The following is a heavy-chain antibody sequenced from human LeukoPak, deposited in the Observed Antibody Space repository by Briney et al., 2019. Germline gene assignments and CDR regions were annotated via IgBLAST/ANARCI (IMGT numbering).Heavy chain of an antibody. V-gene: IGHV3-23*01. CDR2: ISGSGGST. J-gene: IGHJ4*02. CDR3: AKPAKYCSSTSCYAGHFDY. Sequence: GGSLRLSCAASGFTFSSYAMSWVRQAPGKGLEWVSAISGSGGSTYYADSVKGRFTISRDNSKNTLYLQMNSLRAEDTAVYYCAKPAKYCSSTSCYAGHFDYWGQGTLVTVSS. CDR1: GFTFSSYA. D-gene: IGHD2-2*01.